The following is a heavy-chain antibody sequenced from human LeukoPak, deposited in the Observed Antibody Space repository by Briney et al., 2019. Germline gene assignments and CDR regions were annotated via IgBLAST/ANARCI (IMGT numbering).Heavy chain of an antibody. V-gene: IGHV1-8*01. Sequence: ARVRVSCEASGYTFPRLDVNCVPQATGRGREWRGWMNPHSGHTGYTQKFQGRDTMPRNASISTDYMELSSLRAEDTAVYYCARGYKSGYRRGWSIFDFWGQGALVTVSS. CDR3: ARGYKSGYRRGWSIFDF. J-gene: IGHJ4*02. CDR2: MNPHSGHT. D-gene: IGHD6-19*01. CDR1: GYTFPRLD.